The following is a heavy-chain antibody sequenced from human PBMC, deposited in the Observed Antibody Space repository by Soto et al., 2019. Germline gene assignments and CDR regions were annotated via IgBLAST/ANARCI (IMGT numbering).Heavy chain of an antibody. CDR2: INPNSGGT. CDR1: GGTFSSYA. D-gene: IGHD3-10*01. CDR3: ARDYGDV. J-gene: IGHJ6*02. Sequence: QVQLVQSGAEVKKPGSSVKVSCKASGGTFSSYAISWVRQAPGQGLEWMGGINPNSGGTNYAQKFQGRVTMTRDTSISTAYMELSRLRSDDTAVYYCARDYGDVWGQGTTVTVSS. V-gene: IGHV1-2*02.